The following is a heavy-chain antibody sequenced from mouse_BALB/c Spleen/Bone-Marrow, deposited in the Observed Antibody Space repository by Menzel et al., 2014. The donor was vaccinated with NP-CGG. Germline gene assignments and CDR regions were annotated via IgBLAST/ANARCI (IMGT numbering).Heavy chain of an antibody. CDR3: ARWRYPYAMDY. D-gene: IGHD5-1-1*01. CDR1: GYTFTSYV. Sequence: EVQRLESGPELVKPGASVKMSCKASGYTFTSYVMHWVKQKPGQGLEWIGYINPYNDGTKYNEKFKGKATLTSDKSSSTAYMELSSLTSEDSAVYYCARWRYPYAMDYWGQGTSVTVSS. CDR2: INPYNDGT. V-gene: IGHV1-14*01. J-gene: IGHJ4*01.